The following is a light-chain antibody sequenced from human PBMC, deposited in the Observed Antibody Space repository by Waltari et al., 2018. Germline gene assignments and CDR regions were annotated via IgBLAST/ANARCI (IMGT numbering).Light chain of an antibody. CDR1: KSDVGFYNY. J-gene: IGLJ3*02. Sequence: QSALTQPASVSGSPGQSITIFCTGTKSDVGFYNYVPCYQQHQGKAPKVIIYDFSQRPSGISNRFAGSKSGNTASLTISGLQADDEADYYCKSYTGNGSWVFGGGTKLTVL. V-gene: IGLV2-14*03. CDR2: DFS. CDR3: KSYTGNGSWV.